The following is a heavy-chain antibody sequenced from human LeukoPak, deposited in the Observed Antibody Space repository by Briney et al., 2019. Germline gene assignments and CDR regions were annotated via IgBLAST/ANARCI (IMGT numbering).Heavy chain of an antibody. D-gene: IGHD2-2*01. V-gene: IGHV4-38-2*02. Sequence: SETLSLTCTVSGYSISSGYYWGWIRQPPGKGLEWIGIIFHSGSTYYNPSLKSRVTISVDTSKNQFSLKLSSVTAADTAVYYCARVIPYCSGTNCNRYYFDSWGQGTLVTVSS. CDR3: ARVIPYCSGTNCNRYYFDS. CDR1: GYSISSGYY. CDR2: IFHSGST. J-gene: IGHJ4*02.